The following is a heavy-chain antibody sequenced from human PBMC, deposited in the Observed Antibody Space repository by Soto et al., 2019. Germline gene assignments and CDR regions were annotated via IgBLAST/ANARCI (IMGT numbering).Heavy chain of an antibody. V-gene: IGHV1-69*04. J-gene: IGHJ3*02. D-gene: IGHD6-19*01. CDR1: GGTFSSYT. CDR3: ARDTGYSSGWYPHDAFDI. Sequence: GASVKVSCKASGGTFSSYTISWVRQAPGQGLEWMGRIIPILGIANYAQKFQGRVTITADKSTSTAYMELSSLRSEDTAVYYCARDTGYSSGWYPHDAFDIWGQGTLVTVSS. CDR2: IIPILGIA.